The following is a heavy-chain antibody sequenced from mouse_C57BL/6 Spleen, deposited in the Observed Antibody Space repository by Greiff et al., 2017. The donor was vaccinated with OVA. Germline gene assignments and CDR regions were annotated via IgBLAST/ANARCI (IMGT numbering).Heavy chain of an antibody. V-gene: IGHV1-50*01. CDR3: ARRGGLLSYAMDY. J-gene: IGHJ4*01. D-gene: IGHD3-1*01. CDR2: IDPSDSYT. Sequence: VQLQQPGAELVKPGASVKLSCKASGYTFTSYWMQWVKQRPGQGLEWIGEIDPSDSYTNYNQTFKGKATLTVDTSSSTAYMQLSSLTSEDSAVYYCARRGGLLSYAMDYWGQGTSVTVSS. CDR1: GYTFTSYW.